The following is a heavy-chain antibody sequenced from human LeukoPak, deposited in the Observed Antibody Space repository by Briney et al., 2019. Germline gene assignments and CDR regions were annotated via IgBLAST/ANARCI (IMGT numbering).Heavy chain of an antibody. Sequence: SETLSLTCAAYGGSFSGYYWSWIRQPPGKGLEWIGEINHSGSTNYNPSLKSRVTISVDTSKNQFSLKLSSVTAADTAVYYCARGFGRGYWGQGTLVTVSS. V-gene: IGHV4-34*01. CDR3: ARGFGRGY. J-gene: IGHJ4*02. CDR2: INHSGST. CDR1: GGSFSGYY. D-gene: IGHD3/OR15-3a*01.